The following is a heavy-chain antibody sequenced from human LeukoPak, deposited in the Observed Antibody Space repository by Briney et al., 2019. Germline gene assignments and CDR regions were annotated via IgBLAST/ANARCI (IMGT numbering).Heavy chain of an antibody. CDR1: GFTFSSYA. Sequence: GGSLRLSCAASGFTFSSYAMHWVRQAPGEGLEWVAVISYDGSNKYYADSVKGRFTISRDNSKNTLYLQMNSLRAEDTAVYYCAREVYYYDSSGYSDWGQGTLVTVSS. V-gene: IGHV3-30-3*01. D-gene: IGHD3-22*01. CDR3: AREVYYYDSSGYSD. J-gene: IGHJ4*02. CDR2: ISYDGSNK.